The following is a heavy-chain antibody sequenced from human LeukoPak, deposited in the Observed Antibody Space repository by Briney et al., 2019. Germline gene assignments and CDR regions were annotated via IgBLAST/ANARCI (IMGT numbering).Heavy chain of an antibody. CDR3: ARGGTGYSSGWLRAFDI. D-gene: IGHD6-19*01. CDR2: INPHSGGT. CDR1: GYMFTTYY. J-gene: IGHJ3*02. V-gene: IGHV1-2*02. Sequence: ASVKASCKTSGYMFTTYYPHWVRQAPGQGLEWMGWINPHSGGTNYAQKFQGRVTMTRDTSISTVYMELSSLRSDDTAVYYCARGGTGYSSGWLRAFDIWGQGTMVTVSS.